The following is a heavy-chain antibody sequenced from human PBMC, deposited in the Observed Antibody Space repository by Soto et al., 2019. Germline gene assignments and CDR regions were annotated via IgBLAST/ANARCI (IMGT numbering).Heavy chain of an antibody. Sequence: ASVKVSCTASGGTFSSYAISWVRQAPGQGLEWMGGIIPIFGTANYAQKFQGRVTITADESTSTAYMELSSLRSEDTAVYYCARDQLDEGYFDYWGQGTLVTVSS. V-gene: IGHV1-69*13. D-gene: IGHD6-13*01. CDR3: ARDQLDEGYFDY. CDR2: IIPIFGTA. J-gene: IGHJ4*02. CDR1: GGTFSSYA.